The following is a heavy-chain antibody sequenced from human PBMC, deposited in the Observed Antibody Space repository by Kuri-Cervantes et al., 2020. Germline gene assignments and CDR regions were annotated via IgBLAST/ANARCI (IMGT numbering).Heavy chain of an antibody. V-gene: IGHV3-66*01. CDR1: GFTVSSNY. CDR3: ASIYGYSTGEGGF. Sequence: GESLKISCAASGFTVSSNYMSWVRQAPEKGLEWVSVIYTCGSTYYADSVKGRFTISRDNSKNTLYLQMNSLRAEDTAVYYCASIYGYSTGEGGFWGQGTLVTVSS. J-gene: IGHJ4*02. D-gene: IGHD6-19*01. CDR2: IYTCGST.